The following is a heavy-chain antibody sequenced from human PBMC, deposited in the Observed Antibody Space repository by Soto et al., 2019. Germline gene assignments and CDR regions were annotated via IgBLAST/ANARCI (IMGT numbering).Heavy chain of an antibody. CDR1: GGSFSGYY. V-gene: IGHV4-34*01. J-gene: IGHJ6*02. CDR2: INHSGST. CDR3: ARGVITMVRGVIPSTYYYGMDV. D-gene: IGHD3-10*01. Sequence: SETLSLTCAVYGGSFSGYYWSWIRQPPGKGLERIGEINHSGSTNYNPSLKSRVTISVDTSKNQFSLKLSSVTAADTAVYYCARGVITMVRGVIPSTYYYGMDVWGQGTTVT.